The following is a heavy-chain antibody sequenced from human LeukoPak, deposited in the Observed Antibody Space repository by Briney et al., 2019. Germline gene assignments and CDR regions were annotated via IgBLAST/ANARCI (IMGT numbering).Heavy chain of an antibody. CDR2: ISSSSSSSTI. J-gene: IGHJ4*02. Sequence: GGSLRLSCAASGFTFSSYSMNWVRQAPGKGLEWVSYISSSSSSSTIYYADSVKGRFTISRDNAKNSLYLQMNSLRAEDTAVYYCARDHYGSGSYTYFDYWGQGTLVTVSS. CDR1: GFTFSSYS. V-gene: IGHV3-48*04. D-gene: IGHD3-10*01. CDR3: ARDHYGSGSYTYFDY.